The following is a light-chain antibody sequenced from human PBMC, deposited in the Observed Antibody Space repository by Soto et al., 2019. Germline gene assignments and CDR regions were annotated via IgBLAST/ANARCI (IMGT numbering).Light chain of an antibody. V-gene: IGKV1-39*01. CDR3: QQSYSTWT. Sequence: DIQMTQSPSSLSASVGDRVTITCRASETISSYLNWYQQKPWKAPKLLIYGASSLQSCVPSRFSGSGFGTEFTLTISSLQPEDFATYHCQQSYSTWTFGKGTKVEIK. J-gene: IGKJ1*01. CDR2: GAS. CDR1: ETISSY.